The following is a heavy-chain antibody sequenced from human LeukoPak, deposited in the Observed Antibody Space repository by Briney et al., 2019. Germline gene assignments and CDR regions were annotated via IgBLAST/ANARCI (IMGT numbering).Heavy chain of an antibody. D-gene: IGHD3-22*01. CDR3: ARPKFQNYYDSSGYGFDY. CDR1: GYSFTSYW. V-gene: IGHV5-51*03. CDR2: IYPGDSDT. Sequence: GESLKISCKGSGYSFTSYWIGWVRQMPGKGLEWMGIIYPGDSDTRYSPSFQGQVTISADKSISTAYLQWSSLKASDTAMCYCARPKFQNYYDSSGYGFDYWGQGTLVTVSS. J-gene: IGHJ4*02.